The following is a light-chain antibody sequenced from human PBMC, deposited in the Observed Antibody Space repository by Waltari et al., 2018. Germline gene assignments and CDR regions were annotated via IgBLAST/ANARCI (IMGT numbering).Light chain of an antibody. V-gene: IGKV3-15*01. CDR1: QSVTSN. CDR3: QQYNRWPPIT. CDR2: EAS. J-gene: IGKJ5*01. Sequence: EVVMTQSPATLSVSPGERATLSCRASQSVTSNLAWYQQKPGQAPRLLIYEASTRATGISARFRGSGSETQFTLTISSLQSEASAVYYCQQYNRWPPITFGQGTRLEIK.